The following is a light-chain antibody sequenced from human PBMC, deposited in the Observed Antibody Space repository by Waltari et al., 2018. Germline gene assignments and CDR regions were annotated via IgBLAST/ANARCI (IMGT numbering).Light chain of an antibody. CDR3: QVWDINNDQVV. CDR2: DDT. V-gene: IGLV3-21*02. Sequence: YVVTQPTSVSVAPGQTARITCGGTDIRSQSVHWYQQKPGQAPLLIVYDDTDRPSGIPERFSGSNSGNAATLTISSVEAGDEADYYCQVWDINNDQVVFGGGTKVTVL. J-gene: IGLJ2*01. CDR1: DIRSQS.